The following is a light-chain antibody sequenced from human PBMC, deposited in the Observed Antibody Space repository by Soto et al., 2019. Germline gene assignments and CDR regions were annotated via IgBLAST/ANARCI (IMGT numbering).Light chain of an antibody. V-gene: IGLV2-11*01. CDR1: SSDIGDYSY. CDR3: CSYAGSYTFV. CDR2: DVS. Sequence: QAVVTQPRSVSGSPGQSVTISCTGTSSDIGDYSYVSWYQQHPGKAPKLMIFDVSKRPSGVPDRFSGSKSGNTASLTISGLQTEDDADYYCCSYAGSYTFVFGTGTKLTVL. J-gene: IGLJ1*01.